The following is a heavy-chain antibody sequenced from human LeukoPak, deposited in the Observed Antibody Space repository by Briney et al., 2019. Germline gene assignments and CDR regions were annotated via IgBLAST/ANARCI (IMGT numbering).Heavy chain of an antibody. J-gene: IGHJ4*02. D-gene: IGHD3-16*02. CDR2: INHSGST. CDR3: ARGRYLPLYFDY. CDR1: GGSFSGYY. Sequence: SETLSLTCAVYGGSFSGYYWSWICQPPGKGLEWIGEINHSGSTNYNPSLKSRVTISVDTSKNQFSLKLSSVTAADTAVFYCARGRYLPLYFDYWGQGTLVTVSS. V-gene: IGHV4-34*01.